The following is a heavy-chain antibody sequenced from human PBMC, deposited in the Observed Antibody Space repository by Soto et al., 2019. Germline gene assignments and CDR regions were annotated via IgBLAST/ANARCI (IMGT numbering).Heavy chain of an antibody. CDR1: GGTFSSYA. CDR2: IIPIFGTA. J-gene: IGHJ6*02. D-gene: IGHD3-3*01. V-gene: IGHV1-69*13. CDR3: ARREGYYDFWSGYQSPDYYYGMDV. Sequence: SVKVSCKASGGTFSSYAISWVRQAPGQGLEWMGGIIPIFGTANYAQKFQGRVTITADESTSTAYMELSSLRSEDTAVYYCARREGYYDFWSGYQSPDYYYGMDVWGQGTTVTVSS.